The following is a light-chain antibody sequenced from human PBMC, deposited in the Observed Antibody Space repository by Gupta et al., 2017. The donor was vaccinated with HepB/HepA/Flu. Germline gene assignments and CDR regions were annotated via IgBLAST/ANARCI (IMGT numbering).Light chain of an antibody. CDR3: QQSYSTPRT. V-gene: IGKV1-39*01. CDR1: QSISIY. CDR2: AAS. Sequence: DIQMTQSPSYLSASVGDRVTITCRASQSISIYLNWYQQKPGKAPNLLIYAASSLQSGVPSRFSGSGSGTAFTLTISSLQPEDFATYYCQQSYSTPRTFGQGTKLEIK. J-gene: IGKJ2*01.